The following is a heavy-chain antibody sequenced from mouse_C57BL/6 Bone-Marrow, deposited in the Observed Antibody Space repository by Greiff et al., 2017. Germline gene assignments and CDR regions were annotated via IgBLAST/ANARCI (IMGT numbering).Heavy chain of an antibody. V-gene: IGHV1-87*01. D-gene: IGHD1-1*01. CDR2: GQGLEWIG. J-gene: IGHJ1*03. CDR3: SEDSAVYYCAWRIYGSSYDWYFDV. CDR1: YTFSRRVH. Sequence: VQLQQSGPELARPWASVKISCQAFYTFSRRVHFAIRDTNYWMQWVKQRPGQGLEWIGAIYPGNGDTSYNQKFKGKATLTADKSSSTAYIQLSSLTSEDSAVYYCAWRIYGSSYDWYFDVWGTGTTVTVSS.